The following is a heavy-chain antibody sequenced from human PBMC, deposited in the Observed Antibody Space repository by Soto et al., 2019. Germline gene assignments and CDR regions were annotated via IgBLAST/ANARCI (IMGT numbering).Heavy chain of an antibody. CDR3: ARVRSGWGIDY. Sequence: QLHLQESGSGLVKPSQTLSLTCAVSGGSISSGGYSWSWIRQPPGKGLIYIGYIYHSGRTYYNPSLKSRVTISVDRSKNQFSLKLSSVTAADTAVYYCARVRSGWGIDYWGQGTLVTVSS. CDR1: GGSISSGGYS. V-gene: IGHV4-30-2*01. CDR2: IYHSGRT. J-gene: IGHJ4*02. D-gene: IGHD6-19*01.